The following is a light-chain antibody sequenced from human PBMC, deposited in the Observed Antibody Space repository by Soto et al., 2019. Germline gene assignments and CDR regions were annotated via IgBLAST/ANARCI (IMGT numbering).Light chain of an antibody. CDR2: ASS. V-gene: IGKV1-39*01. J-gene: IGKJ2*01. CDR3: QQSYSTPMYT. Sequence: DIQMTQSPSSLSASVGDRVTITCRASRYISVYLNWYQQKPGKAPKLLIYASSSLQSGVPSRFSGSGSGTDFTLTITSLQPADSATYYCQQSYSTPMYTFGQGTKVEIK. CDR1: RYISVY.